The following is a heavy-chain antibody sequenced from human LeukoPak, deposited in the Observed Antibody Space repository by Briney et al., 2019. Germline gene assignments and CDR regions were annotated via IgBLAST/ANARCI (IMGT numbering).Heavy chain of an antibody. J-gene: IGHJ6*02. D-gene: IGHD6-13*01. CDR2: ISAYNGNT. CDR1: GYTFTSYG. CDR3: ARDPASSSWILTHYYYGMDV. V-gene: IGHV1-18*01. Sequence: ASVKVSCKASGYTFTSYGISWVRQAPGQGLEWRGWISAYNGNTNYAQKLQGRVTMTTDTSTSTAYMELRSLRSDDTAVYYCARDPASSSWILTHYYYGMDVWGQGTTVTVSS.